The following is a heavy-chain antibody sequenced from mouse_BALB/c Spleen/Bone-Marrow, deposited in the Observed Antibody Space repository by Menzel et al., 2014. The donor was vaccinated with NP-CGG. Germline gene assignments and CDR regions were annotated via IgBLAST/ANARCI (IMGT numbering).Heavy chain of an antibody. CDR3: VRRVQLDY. J-gene: IGHJ2*01. Sequence: EVMLVESGGGIVKPGGSLKLSCAASGFAFSSYDMSWVRQTPEKRLEWVATISSGGSYTYYPDSVKGRFTISRDNARNTLYLQMSSLRSEDTALYYCVRRVQLDYWGQGTTLTVSS. CDR1: GFAFSSYD. V-gene: IGHV5-9*02. CDR2: ISSGGSYT.